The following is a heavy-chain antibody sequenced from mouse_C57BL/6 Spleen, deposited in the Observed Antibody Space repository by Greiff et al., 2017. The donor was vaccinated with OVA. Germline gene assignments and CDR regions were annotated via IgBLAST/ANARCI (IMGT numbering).Heavy chain of an antibody. CDR2: ISDGGSYT. CDR3: ARGGGTKGYYFDY. J-gene: IGHJ2*01. V-gene: IGHV5-4*03. Sequence: EVMLVESGGGLVKPGGSLKLSCAASGFTLSSYAMSWVRQTPEKRLEWVATISDGGSYTYYPDNVKGRFTISRDNAKNNLYLQMSHLKSEDTAMFYCARGGGTKGYYFDYWGQGTTLTVSS. CDR1: GFTLSSYA. D-gene: IGHD4-1*01.